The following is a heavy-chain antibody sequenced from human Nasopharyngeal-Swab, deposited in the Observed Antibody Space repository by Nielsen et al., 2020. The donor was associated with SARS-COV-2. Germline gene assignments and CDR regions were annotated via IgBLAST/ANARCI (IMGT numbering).Heavy chain of an antibody. Sequence: GGSLRLSCAASAFTFSNYGIHWVRQAPGKGLEWVAIISFDGSDEYYADSVKGRFTISRDNSKNSLYLQMNSLRAEDTAVYYCASRREIQLWWGQGTLVTVSS. V-gene: IGHV3-30*03. D-gene: IGHD5-18*01. CDR2: ISFDGSDE. CDR3: ASRREIQLW. J-gene: IGHJ4*02. CDR1: AFTFSNYG.